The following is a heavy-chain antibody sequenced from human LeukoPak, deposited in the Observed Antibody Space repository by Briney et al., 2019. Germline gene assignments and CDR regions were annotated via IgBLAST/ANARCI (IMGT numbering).Heavy chain of an antibody. CDR3: ARGVSYYFDY. CDR1: GGTFSSYA. V-gene: IGHV1-69*01. J-gene: IGHJ4*02. CDR2: IIPIFGTA. Sequence: AASVKVSCKASGGTFSSYAISWVRQALGQGLEWMGGIIPIFGTANYAQKFQGRVTITADESTSTAYMELSSLRSEDTAVYYCARGVSYYFDYWGQGTLVTVSS.